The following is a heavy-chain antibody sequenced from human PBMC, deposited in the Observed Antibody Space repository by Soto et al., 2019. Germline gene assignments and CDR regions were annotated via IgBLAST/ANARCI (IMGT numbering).Heavy chain of an antibody. J-gene: IGHJ4*02. CDR1: GYTFTGYY. Sequence: ASVKVSCKASGYTFTGYYRHWVRQAPGQGLEWMGWINPNSGGTNYAQKFQGWVTMTRDTSISTAYMELSRLRSDDAAVYYCAREKYGDYYFDYWGQGTLVTVSS. CDR2: INPNSGGT. V-gene: IGHV1-2*04. D-gene: IGHD4-17*01. CDR3: AREKYGDYYFDY.